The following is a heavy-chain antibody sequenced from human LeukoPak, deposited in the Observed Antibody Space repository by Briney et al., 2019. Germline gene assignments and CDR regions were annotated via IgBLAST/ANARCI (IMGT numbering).Heavy chain of an antibody. D-gene: IGHD3-10*01. Sequence: GGSLRLSCAASGFTFSSYAMHWVRQAPGKGLEWVAVISYDGSNKHYADSVKGRFTISRDNSKNTLYLQMNSLRAEDTAVYYCARDRVAYYGMDVWGQGTTVTVSS. CDR1: GFTFSSYA. CDR2: ISYDGSNK. V-gene: IGHV3-30*04. CDR3: ARDRVAYYGMDV. J-gene: IGHJ6*02.